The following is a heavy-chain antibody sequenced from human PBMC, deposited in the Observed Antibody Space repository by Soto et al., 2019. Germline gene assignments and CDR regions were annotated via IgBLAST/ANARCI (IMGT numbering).Heavy chain of an antibody. J-gene: IGHJ2*01. D-gene: IGHD2-2*01. CDR2: IIPIFGTA. Sequence: QVQLVQSGAEVKKPGSSVKVSCKASGGTFSSYAISWVRQAPGQGLEWMGGIIPIFGTANYAQKFQGRVTITADESPSTAYMELSSLRSEDTAVYYCARSGDCSSTSCYWYFDLWGRGTLVTVSS. V-gene: IGHV1-69*01. CDR3: ARSGDCSSTSCYWYFDL. CDR1: GGTFSSYA.